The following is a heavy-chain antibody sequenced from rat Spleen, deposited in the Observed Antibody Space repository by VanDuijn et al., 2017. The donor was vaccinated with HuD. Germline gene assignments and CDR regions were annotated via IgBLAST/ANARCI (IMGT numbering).Heavy chain of an antibody. CDR2: IWTGGNT. Sequence: QVQLKESGPGLVQPSQTLSLTCTVSGFSLTRYHVSWVRQPPGKGLEWMGVIWTGGNTAYNSLLKSRLSISRDTSKNQVFLKMNSLQTDDTGTYYCTAHYYSGDCFDYWGHGVMVTVSS. CDR1: GFSLTRYH. D-gene: IGHD1-1*01. V-gene: IGHV2-43*01. CDR3: TAHYYSGDCFDY. J-gene: IGHJ2*01.